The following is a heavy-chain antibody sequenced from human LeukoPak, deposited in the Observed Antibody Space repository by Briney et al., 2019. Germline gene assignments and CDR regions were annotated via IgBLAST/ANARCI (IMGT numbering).Heavy chain of an antibody. J-gene: IGHJ5*02. Sequence: GGSLRLSCAASGFTFSNYAMTWVRQAPGKGLEWVSTPSGSGGSTYFADSVKGRFTISRDNSKNRLYLKMNSLRAEDTGVYYCAKESTVTPGNVNWFDPWGQGTLVTVSS. CDR1: GFTFSNYA. D-gene: IGHD4-17*01. V-gene: IGHV3-23*01. CDR3: AKESTVTPGNVNWFDP. CDR2: PSGSGGST.